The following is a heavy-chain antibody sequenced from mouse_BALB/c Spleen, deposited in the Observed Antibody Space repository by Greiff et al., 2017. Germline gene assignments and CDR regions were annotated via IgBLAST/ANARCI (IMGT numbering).Heavy chain of an antibody. D-gene: IGHD1-2*01. J-gene: IGHJ3*01. CDR2: INPSTGYT. CDR3: ARGLSLLRLRGAD. CDR1: GYTFTSYW. V-gene: IGHV1-7*01. Sequence: QVQLQQSGAELAKPGASVKMSCKASGYTFTSYWMHWVKQRPGQGLEWIGYINPSTGYTEYNQKFKDKDTLTADKSSSTAYMQLSSLTSEDSAVYYCARGLSLLRLRGADWGQGTLVTVSA.